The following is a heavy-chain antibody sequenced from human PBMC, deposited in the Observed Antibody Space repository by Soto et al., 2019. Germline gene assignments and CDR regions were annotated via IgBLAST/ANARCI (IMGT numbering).Heavy chain of an antibody. CDR1: DGYISSYY. CDR3: PRAPIQLWLEGWFDP. D-gene: IGHD5-18*01. J-gene: IGHJ5*02. Sequence: SETLCVNCIFSDGYISSYYWSWIRQPPGKGLEWIGYIYYSGSTNYNPSLKSRVTISVDTSKNQFSLKLSSVTAADTAVYYCPRAPIQLWLEGWFDPWGQGTMVTVSS. CDR2: IYYSGST. V-gene: IGHV4-59*01.